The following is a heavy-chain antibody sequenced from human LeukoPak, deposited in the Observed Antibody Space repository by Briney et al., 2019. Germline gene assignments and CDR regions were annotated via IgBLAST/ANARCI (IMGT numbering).Heavy chain of an antibody. J-gene: IGHJ5*02. CDR2: IYYSGST. V-gene: IGHV4-30-4*01. CDR1: GGSISSGDYD. D-gene: IGHD3-10*01. CDR3: ARDTRGWFDP. Sequence: SETLSLTCTVSGGSISSGDYDWSWIRQPPGKGLEWIGYIYYSGSTYYNPSLKSRVTISVDTSKNQFSLKLSSVTAADTAVYYCARDTRGWFDPWGQGTLVTVSS.